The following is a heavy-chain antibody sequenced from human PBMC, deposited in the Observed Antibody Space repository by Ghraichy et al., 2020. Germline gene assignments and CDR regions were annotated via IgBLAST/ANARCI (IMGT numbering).Heavy chain of an antibody. CDR3: AKNLRLFDWLLTRGY. D-gene: IGHD3-9*01. J-gene: IGHJ4*02. V-gene: IGHV3-30*02. Sequence: GGSLRLSCAASGFTFSNYDMHWVRQAPGKGLEWVGLIRFDGSNEHYADSLQGRFTISRDNSKNTLYLQMNSLRHEDTAVYYCAKNLRLFDWLLTRGYWGQGTLVTVSS. CDR2: IRFDGSNE. CDR1: GFTFSNYD.